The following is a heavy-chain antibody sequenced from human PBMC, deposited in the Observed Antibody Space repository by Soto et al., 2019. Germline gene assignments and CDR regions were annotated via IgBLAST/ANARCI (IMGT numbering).Heavy chain of an antibody. CDR1: GFNFNDYG. D-gene: IGHD2-2*01. J-gene: IGHJ4*02. CDR2: ISWNSVSI. CDR3: AREPVVVPAAIDY. Sequence: PGGSLRLSCAASGFNFNDYGMHWVRQAPGKGLEWVSSISWNSVSIGYADSVKGRFTISRDNAKNSLYLQMNSLRAEDTAVYYCAREPVVVPAAIDYWGQGTLVTVSS. V-gene: IGHV3-9*01.